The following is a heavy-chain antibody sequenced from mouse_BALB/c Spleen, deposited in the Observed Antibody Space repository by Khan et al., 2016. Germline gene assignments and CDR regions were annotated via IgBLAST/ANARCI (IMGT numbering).Heavy chain of an antibody. D-gene: IGHD1-1*01. Sequence: QVQLQQPGAELVKAGASVKMSCKASGYTFTRYWMHWVKQRLGQGLEWFAETNPTNGRTYYNEKFKSKATLTVDKSSSTAYMLLSGPTFEDSAVYYCARIKKIVATYFDDWGQGTTLTVSS. J-gene: IGHJ2*01. CDR1: GYTFTRYW. V-gene: IGHV1S81*02. CDR2: TNPTNGRT. CDR3: ARIKKIVATYFDD.